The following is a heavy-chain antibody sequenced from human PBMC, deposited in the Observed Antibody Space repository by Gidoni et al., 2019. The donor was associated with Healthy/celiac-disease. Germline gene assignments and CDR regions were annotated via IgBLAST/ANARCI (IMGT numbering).Heavy chain of an antibody. J-gene: IGHJ6*03. CDR3: AKAYKAGTYGSGYYYYMDV. D-gene: IGHD3-10*01. CDR2: ISVSGGST. V-gene: IGHV3-23*04. CDR1: GFTFSSYA. Sequence: EVQLVESGGGLVQPGGSLRLSCAASGFTFSSYAMSWVRQAPGKGLEWVSAISVSGGSTYDADYVKGRFTISRENSKNTLYLKMNSLRAEETAVYYCAKAYKAGTYGSGYYYYMDVWGKGTTVTVSS.